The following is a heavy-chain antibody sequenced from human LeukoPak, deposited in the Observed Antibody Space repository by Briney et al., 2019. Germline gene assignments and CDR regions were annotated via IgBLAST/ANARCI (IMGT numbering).Heavy chain of an antibody. CDR1: GFTFNDYH. CDR3: AKDASPDIVVVPAAILPYYYYGMDV. CDR2: ISCNRGTI. J-gene: IGHJ6*02. V-gene: IGHV3-9*01. Sequence: GGSLSLSCAVSGFTFNDYHMHWVRQPPGKGLEWLSYISCNRGTIGYADSVKGRFTISRDNAKTSLYLQMNSLRAEDTALYYCAKDASPDIVVVPAAILPYYYYGMDVWGQGTTVTVSS. D-gene: IGHD2-2*01.